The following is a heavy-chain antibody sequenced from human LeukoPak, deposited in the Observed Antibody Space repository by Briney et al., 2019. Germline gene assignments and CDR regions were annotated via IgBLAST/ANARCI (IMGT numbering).Heavy chain of an antibody. D-gene: IGHD2-2*01. CDR2: IYHSGST. CDR3: ARVRIPAANFDY. V-gene: IGHV4-30-2*01. CDR1: GGSISSGGYY. J-gene: IGHJ4*02. Sequence: SETLSLTCTVSGGSISSGGYYWSWIRQPPGKGLEWIGYIYHSGSTYYNPSLKSRVTISVDRSKNQFSLKLSSVTAADTAVYYCARVRIPAANFDYWGQGTLVTVSS.